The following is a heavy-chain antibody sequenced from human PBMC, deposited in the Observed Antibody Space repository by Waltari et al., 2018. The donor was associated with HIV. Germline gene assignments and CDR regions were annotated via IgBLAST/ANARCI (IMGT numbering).Heavy chain of an antibody. V-gene: IGHV1-46*01. Sequence: QLVQSGAEVKKPGASVKVSCTASGYTFTRYKISWVRQAPGQGLEWMGVIDPSGGSTNYAQNFQGRVTITRDTSTSTVYMEMSSLRYEDTAIYYCARAFCGGDCPPGNYWGQGTLVTVSS. CDR1: GYTFTRYK. J-gene: IGHJ4*02. CDR3: ARAFCGGDCPPGNY. CDR2: IDPSGGST. D-gene: IGHD2-21*02.